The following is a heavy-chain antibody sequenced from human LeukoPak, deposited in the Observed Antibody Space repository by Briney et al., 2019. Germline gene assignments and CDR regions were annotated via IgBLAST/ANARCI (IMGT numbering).Heavy chain of an antibody. J-gene: IGHJ3*01. D-gene: IGHD2-15*01. Sequence: GGSLRLSCSASGFPFNTYAIHWVRQAPGKGLEYVAGISSNGDNTDFADSAKGRFTISRDNSKSTQFLQMNSLRAEDTAVYFCTRDSALLGVAFDLWGQGTVVTVSS. V-gene: IGHV3-64D*06. CDR1: GFPFNTYA. CDR2: ISSNGDNT. CDR3: TRDSALLGVAFDL.